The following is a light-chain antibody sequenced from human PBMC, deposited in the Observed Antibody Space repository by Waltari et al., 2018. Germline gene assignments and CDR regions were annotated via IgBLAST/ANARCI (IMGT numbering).Light chain of an antibody. CDR1: SGHSSNV. J-gene: IGLJ3*02. CDR3: QTGGHGTWV. V-gene: IGLV4-69*01. Sequence: QLVLTQSPSASASLGASVKLTCTLSSGHSSNVIAWLQQHPEKGPRYLMKVNSDGSHSKGDGIADRFSGPRSGAGRYPTISNLQSEDEADYYCQTGGHGTWVFGGGTKLTVL. CDR2: VNSDGSH.